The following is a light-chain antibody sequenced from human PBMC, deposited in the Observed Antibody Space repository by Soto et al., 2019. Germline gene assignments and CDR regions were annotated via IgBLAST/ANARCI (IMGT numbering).Light chain of an antibody. Sequence: DIQMPQSPSSVSASVGDRVTITCRASQGISSWLAWYQQKPGKAPNLLIYDASTLHSGVPSRFSGGGSGTDFTLTISSLQPEDFATYYCQQVNVYPSTFGGGTKVDI. J-gene: IGKJ4*01. CDR3: QQVNVYPST. CDR1: QGISSW. CDR2: DAS. V-gene: IGKV1-12*02.